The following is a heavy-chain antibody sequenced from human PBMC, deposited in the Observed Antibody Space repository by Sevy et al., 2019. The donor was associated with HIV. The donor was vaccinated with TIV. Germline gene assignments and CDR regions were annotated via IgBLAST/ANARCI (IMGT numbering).Heavy chain of an antibody. CDR2: ISSISSTK. D-gene: IGHD3-10*01. CDR1: GFTFSSYS. CDR3: AREVLSYRSGSAIVDN. Sequence: GGSLRLSCVACGFTFSSYSMNWVRQAPGKGREWVSYISSISSTKNHADSVKGRFTITRDTAKNSPYLQLNGLRDEDTAVYYCAREVLSYRSGSAIVDNWGQGTPVTVSS. J-gene: IGHJ4*02. V-gene: IGHV3-48*02.